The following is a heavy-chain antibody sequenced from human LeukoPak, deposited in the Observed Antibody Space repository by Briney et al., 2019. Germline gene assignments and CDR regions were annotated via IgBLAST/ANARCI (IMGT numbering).Heavy chain of an antibody. V-gene: IGHV3-23*01. Sequence: GGSLRLPCAASGFTFSSYAMSWVRQAPGKGLEWVSAISGSGGSTYYADSVKGRFTISRDNSKNTLYLQMNSLRAEDTAVYYCAKVHSYIWNYGDDFDYWGQGTLVPVSS. J-gene: IGHJ4*02. CDR3: AKVHSYIWNYGDDFDY. D-gene: IGHD1-7*01. CDR2: ISGSGGST. CDR1: GFTFSSYA.